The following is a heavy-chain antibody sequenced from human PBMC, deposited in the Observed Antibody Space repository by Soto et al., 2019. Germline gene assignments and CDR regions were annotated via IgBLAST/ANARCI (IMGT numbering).Heavy chain of an antibody. J-gene: IGHJ4*02. CDR2: ISWDGGIT. CDR1: GCTFNAYT. Sequence: GRSLRGSCADPGCTFNAYTMHWVRQAPGKGLEWVSLISWDGGITYYGDSVKGRFTVSRDNSDNSLYLQMTSLRSDDTAFYYCAKDSYDILTGQKRYFDSWGQGTLVTVS. D-gene: IGHD3-9*01. V-gene: IGHV3-43*01. CDR3: AKDSYDILTGQKRYFDS.